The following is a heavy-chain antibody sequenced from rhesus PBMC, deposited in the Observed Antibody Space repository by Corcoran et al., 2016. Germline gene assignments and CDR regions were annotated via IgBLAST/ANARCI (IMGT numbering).Heavy chain of an antibody. V-gene: IGHV4-127*01. CDR1: GYSISSGYG. CDR2: MGGSTGDT. D-gene: IGHD4-35*01. CDR3: VRHPEHANFEYRFPV. Sequence: QVQLQESGPGLVKPSETLSLTCSVSGYSISSGYGWSGIHQPAGKGREWFGFMGGSTGDTNTNPSLTSRVTISKDTSKNQFSLKLSSVVAADTAVYYCVRHPEHANFEYRFPVWGAGVLVTVSS. J-gene: IGHJ5-1*01.